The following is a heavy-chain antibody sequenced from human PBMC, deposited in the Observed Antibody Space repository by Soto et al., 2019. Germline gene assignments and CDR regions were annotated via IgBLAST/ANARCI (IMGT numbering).Heavy chain of an antibody. D-gene: IGHD2-2*01. V-gene: IGHV4-31*03. CDR2: IYYSGST. J-gene: IGHJ4*02. CDR3: ARGGYCSSTSCYL. Sequence: SETLSLTCTVSGGSISSGGYYWSWIRQHPGKGLEWIGYIYYSGSTYYNPSLKGRVTISVDTSKNQFSLKLSSVTAADTAVYYCARGGYCSSTSCYLWGQGTLVTVSS. CDR1: GGSISSGGYY.